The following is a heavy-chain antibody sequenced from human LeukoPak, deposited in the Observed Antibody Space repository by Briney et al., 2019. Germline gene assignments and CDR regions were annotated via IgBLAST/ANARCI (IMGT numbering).Heavy chain of an antibody. D-gene: IGHD3-22*01. Sequence: PSQTLSLTCTVSGGSVSSGDYYWSWIRQHPGKGLQWIGHIFYSGNTHYNPSLKSRLNISIDTSKNQFSLRLTSVTAADTAVYYCARGVTMIVVVIHDWYFDLWGRGTLVTVSS. V-gene: IGHV4-31*03. CDR2: IFYSGNT. J-gene: IGHJ2*01. CDR3: ARGVTMIVVVIHDWYFDL. CDR1: GGSVSSGDYY.